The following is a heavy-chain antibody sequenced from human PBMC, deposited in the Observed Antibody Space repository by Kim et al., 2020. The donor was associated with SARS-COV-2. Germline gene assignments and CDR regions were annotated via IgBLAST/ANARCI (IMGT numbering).Heavy chain of an antibody. CDR3: TRDLVGATGDYFDY. V-gene: IGHV3-49*04. D-gene: IGHD1-26*01. Sequence: GGSLRLSCTASGFTFGDYAMSWVRQAPGKGLEWVGFIRSKAYGGTTEYAASVKGRFTISRDDSKSIAYLQMNSLKTEDTAVYYCTRDLVGATGDYFDYWGQGTLVTVSS. CDR1: GFTFGDYA. J-gene: IGHJ4*02. CDR2: IRSKAYGGTT.